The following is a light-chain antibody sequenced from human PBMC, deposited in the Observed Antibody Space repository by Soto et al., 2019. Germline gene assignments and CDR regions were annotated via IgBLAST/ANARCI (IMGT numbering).Light chain of an antibody. CDR3: LQYNGYYRT. V-gene: IGKV1-5*01. CDR2: DAS. Sequence: DIQMTQSPSTLSASVGDTVTITCRASQTISGWLPWYQQRPGKAPNLLIFDASTLESGVPSRFSGSGSGTTFTLTISSLQSDDFATYYCLQYNGYYRTFGQGTKVDIK. J-gene: IGKJ1*01. CDR1: QTISGW.